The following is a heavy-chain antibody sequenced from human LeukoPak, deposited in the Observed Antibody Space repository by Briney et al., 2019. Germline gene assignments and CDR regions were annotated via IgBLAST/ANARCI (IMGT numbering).Heavy chain of an antibody. CDR3: ARGSHPYYYGSGAYYFDY. J-gene: IGHJ4*02. Sequence: PGGSLRLSCEVSGFTSSTYSMNWVRQAPGKGLEWVSSISSSSLYIYYADSVKGRFTISRDNAKNSLYLQMNSLRAEDTALYYCARGSHPYYYGSGAYYFDYWGQGTLVTVSS. V-gene: IGHV3-21*04. D-gene: IGHD3-10*01. CDR1: GFTSSTYS. CDR2: ISSSSLYI.